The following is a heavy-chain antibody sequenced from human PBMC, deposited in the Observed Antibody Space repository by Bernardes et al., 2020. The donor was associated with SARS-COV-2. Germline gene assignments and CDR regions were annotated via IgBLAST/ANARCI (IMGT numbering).Heavy chain of an antibody. CDR1: GFTFTNYA. J-gene: IGHJ6*02. CDR2: ISSSGGGT. V-gene: IGHV3-23*01. D-gene: IGHD5-12*01. Sequence: GGSLRLSCAASGFTFTNYAMTWVRQAPGKGLEWVSSISSSGGGTYYADPVQGRFTFSRDYSTNTLYLQMDSLRAEDTAIYYCAKEAYSGYLETYYFYYGMDVWGQGTTVTVS. CDR3: AKEAYSGYLETYYFYYGMDV.